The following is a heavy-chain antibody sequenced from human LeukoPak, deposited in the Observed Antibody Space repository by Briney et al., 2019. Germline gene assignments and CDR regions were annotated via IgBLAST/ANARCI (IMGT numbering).Heavy chain of an antibody. V-gene: IGHV3-30-3*01. Sequence: GGSLRLSCAASGFTFSSYAMHWVRQAPGKGLEGVADISYDGSNKYYADSVKGRFTISRDNSKNTLYLQMNSLRAEDTAVYYCAGESYDSSGYPPLTGYWGQGTLVTVSS. D-gene: IGHD3-22*01. CDR2: ISYDGSNK. CDR3: AGESYDSSGYPPLTGY. J-gene: IGHJ4*02. CDR1: GFTFSSYA.